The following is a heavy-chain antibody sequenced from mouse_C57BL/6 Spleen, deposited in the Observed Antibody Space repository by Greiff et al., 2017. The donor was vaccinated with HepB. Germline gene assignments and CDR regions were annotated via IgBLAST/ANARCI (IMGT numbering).Heavy chain of an antibody. D-gene: IGHD1-1*01. CDR3: ARGGTYGEGFAY. CDR1: GYSITSGYD. J-gene: IGHJ3*01. Sequence: EVQVVESGPGMVKPSQSLSLTCTVTGYSITSGYDWHWIRHFPGNKLEWMGYISYSGSTNYNPSLKSRISITHDTSKNHFFLKLNSVTTEDTATYYCARGGTYGEGFAYWGQGTLVTVSA. V-gene: IGHV3-1*01. CDR2: ISYSGST.